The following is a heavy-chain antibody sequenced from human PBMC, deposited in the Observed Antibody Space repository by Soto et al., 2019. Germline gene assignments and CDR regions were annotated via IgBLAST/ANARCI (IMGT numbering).Heavy chain of an antibody. V-gene: IGHV1-69*02. CDR3: ARSRSLGYSGYEYYYYYGMDV. Sequence: ASVKVSCKASGGTFSIYTSIWVRQAPGQGLEWMGRIIPILGIANYAQKFQGRVTITADKSTSTAYMEPSSLRSEDTAVYYCARSRSLGYSGYEYYYYYGMDVWGQGTTVTVSS. CDR1: GGTFSIYT. D-gene: IGHD5-12*01. CDR2: IIPILGIA. J-gene: IGHJ6*02.